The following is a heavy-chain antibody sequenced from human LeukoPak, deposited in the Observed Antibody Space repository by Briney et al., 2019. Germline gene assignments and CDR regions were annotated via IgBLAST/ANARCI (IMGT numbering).Heavy chain of an antibody. CDR2: ISPDGNRE. CDR3: AKINYVDDF. J-gene: IGHJ4*02. CDR1: GFTFSIFG. Sequence: PGRSLRLSCAASGFTFSIFGIHWVRQAPGKGLEWVAAISPDGNREYYTESVKGRFTVSRDNSNNMIYLQINSLRGEDSAVYYCAKINYVDDFWGQGTLVTVSS. D-gene: IGHD4-17*01. V-gene: IGHV3-30*18.